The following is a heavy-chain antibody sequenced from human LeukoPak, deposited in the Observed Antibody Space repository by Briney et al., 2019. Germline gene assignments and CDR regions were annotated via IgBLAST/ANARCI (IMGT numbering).Heavy chain of an antibody. CDR1: GFTFSSYA. CDR3: ASGFGPDY. D-gene: IGHD3-10*01. J-gene: IGHJ4*02. Sequence: GRSLRLSYAASGFTFSSYAMHWVRQAPGKGLEWVAVISYDGSNKYYADSVKGRFTISRDNSKNTLYLQMNSLRAEDTAVYYCASGFGPDYWGQGTLVTVSS. V-gene: IGHV3-30*04. CDR2: ISYDGSNK.